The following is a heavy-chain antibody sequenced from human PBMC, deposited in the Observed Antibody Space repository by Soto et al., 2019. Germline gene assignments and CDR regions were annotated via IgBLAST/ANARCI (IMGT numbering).Heavy chain of an antibody. V-gene: IGHV3-74*01. Sequence: EVQLVKSGGGLVQPGESRRVSCAASGFTFSSHWMHWVRQAPGKGLVWVSRIKTDGSSTNYADSVMGRFTISRDNAKNTLYLEMNSLRAEDTAVYFCARGVPNHYRFDVCGLGTTVTVSS. J-gene: IGHJ3*01. D-gene: IGHD2-8*01. CDR2: IKTDGSST. CDR3: ARGVPNHYRFDV. CDR1: GFTFSSHW.